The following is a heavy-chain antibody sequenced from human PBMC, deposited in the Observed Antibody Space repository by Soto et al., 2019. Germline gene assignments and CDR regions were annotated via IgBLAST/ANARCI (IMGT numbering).Heavy chain of an antibody. Sequence: QVQLVQSGAEVKKPGSSVKVSCKASGGTFSSYAISWVRQAPGQGLEWMGGIIPIFGTANYAQKFQGRVTITADESTSTAYMELSSLRSEDTAVYYCARGGPGFLAPIVYYYYGMDVWGQGTTVTVSS. V-gene: IGHV1-69*12. CDR1: GGTFSSYA. CDR3: ARGGPGFLAPIVYYYYGMDV. J-gene: IGHJ6*02. CDR2: IIPIFGTA. D-gene: IGHD3-3*01.